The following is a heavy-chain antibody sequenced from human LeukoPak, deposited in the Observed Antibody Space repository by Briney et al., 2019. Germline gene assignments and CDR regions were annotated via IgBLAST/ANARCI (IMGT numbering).Heavy chain of an antibody. D-gene: IGHD6-13*01. CDR1: GGSISSSSYY. CDR3: ARTSGSRYAYDDY. CDR2: IFSVGDT. J-gene: IGHJ4*02. V-gene: IGHV4-39*01. Sequence: SGTLSLTCTVSGGSISSSSYYWGWVRQPPGKGLEYIETIFSVGDTYYTPSLESRLTISVDTSKNQFSLKLRSVTAADSAVYYCARTSGSRYAYDDYWGQGTLVTVSS.